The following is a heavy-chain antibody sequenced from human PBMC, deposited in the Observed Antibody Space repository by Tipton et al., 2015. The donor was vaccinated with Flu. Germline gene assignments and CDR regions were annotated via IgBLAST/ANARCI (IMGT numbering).Heavy chain of an antibody. V-gene: IGHV4-4*07. J-gene: IGHJ6*02. CDR1: GGSVSSYY. D-gene: IGHD2-2*03. CDR2: IYTSGST. CDR3: ARDGYYYYYYGMDV. Sequence: LSLTCTVSGGSVSSYYWSWIRQPAGKGLEWIGRIYTSGSTNYNPSLKSRVTISVDTSKNQFSLKLSSVTAADTAVYYCARDGYYYYYYGMDVWGHGTTVTVSS.